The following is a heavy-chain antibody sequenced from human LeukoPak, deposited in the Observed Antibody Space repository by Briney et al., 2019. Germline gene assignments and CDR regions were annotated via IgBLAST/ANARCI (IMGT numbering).Heavy chain of an antibody. CDR1: GGSFSDYY. V-gene: IGHV4-34*01. CDR2: INHSGST. Sequence: PSETLSHTCAVYGGSFSDYYWSWIRQPPGKGLEWIGEINHSGSTNYNPSLKSRVTISVDTSKKQFSLNLSSVTAADTAVYYCARGEPGSWFDPWGQGTLVTVSS. D-gene: IGHD3-10*01. CDR3: ARGEPGSWFDP. J-gene: IGHJ5*02.